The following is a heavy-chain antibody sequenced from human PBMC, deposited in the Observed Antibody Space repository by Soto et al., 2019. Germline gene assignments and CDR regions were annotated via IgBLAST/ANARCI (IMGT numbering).Heavy chain of an antibody. CDR2: INHSGST. V-gene: IGHV4-34*01. J-gene: IGHJ5*02. CDR1: GGSFSGYY. Sequence: SETLSLTCAVYGGSFSGYYWSWIRQPPGKGLEWIGEINHSGSTNYNPSLKSRVNISVDTSKNQFSLKLSSVTAADTAVYYCARGLYSSSWYWFDPWGQGTLVTVSS. CDR3: ARGLYSSSWYWFDP. D-gene: IGHD6-13*01.